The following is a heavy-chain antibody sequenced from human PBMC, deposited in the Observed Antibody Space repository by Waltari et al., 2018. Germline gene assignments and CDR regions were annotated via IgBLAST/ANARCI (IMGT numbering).Heavy chain of an antibody. V-gene: IGHV1-24*01. CDR3: ATVATVTTNYYYGMDV. CDR2: FDPEDGET. D-gene: IGHD4-17*01. Sequence: QVQLVQSGAEVKKPGASVKVSCKVYGYTLTELSMHWVRQAPGKGLEWMGGFDPEDGETSYAQKFQGRVTMTEDTSTDTAYMELSSLRSEDTAVYYCATVATVTTNYYYGMDVWGQGTTVTVSS. CDR1: GYTLTELS. J-gene: IGHJ6*02.